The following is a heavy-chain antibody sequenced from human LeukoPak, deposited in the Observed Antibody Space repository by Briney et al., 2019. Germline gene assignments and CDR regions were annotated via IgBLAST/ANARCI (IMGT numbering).Heavy chain of an antibody. V-gene: IGHV3-23*01. Sequence: PGGSLRLSCAASGFTFSNCAMNWVRQAPGKGLEWVSAISGSGGRAFYAESVKGRFTISRDNSKNTLWLQMNSLRAEDTAVYYCAKPSWNPESDWFNPWGQGTLVTVSS. D-gene: IGHD1-1*01. CDR3: AKPSWNPESDWFNP. J-gene: IGHJ5*02. CDR1: GFTFSNCA. CDR2: ISGSGGRA.